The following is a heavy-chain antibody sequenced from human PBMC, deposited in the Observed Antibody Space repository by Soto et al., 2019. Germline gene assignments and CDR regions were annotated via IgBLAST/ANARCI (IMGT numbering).Heavy chain of an antibody. D-gene: IGHD2-15*01. V-gene: IGHV3-23*01. Sequence: PGGSLRLSCAASAFTFSSYAMSWVRQAPWKRLEWVSAISGSGGSTYYADSVRGRFTISRDNSKSTLDLQMNSLRAEDTAVYYCAKGVVVMVAAGDAFDIWGQGTVVTVSS. CDR1: AFTFSSYA. CDR2: ISGSGGST. CDR3: AKGVVVMVAAGDAFDI. J-gene: IGHJ3*02.